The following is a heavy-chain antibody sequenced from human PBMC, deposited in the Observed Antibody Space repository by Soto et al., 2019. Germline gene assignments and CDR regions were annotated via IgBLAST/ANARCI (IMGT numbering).Heavy chain of an antibody. J-gene: IGHJ4*02. CDR2: INSAGSTT. V-gene: IGHV3-74*01. CDR1: GFAFSSYW. CDR3: ARVGQGRYYFDY. Sequence: EVHLVESGGGSVQPGGSLRLSCAGSGFAFSSYWIHWVRQVPGKGLVWVSRINSAGSTTSYADSVRGRFTISRDNAKDTLYLQMNSLRAEDTALYYCARVGQGRYYFDYWGQGTLVTVSS.